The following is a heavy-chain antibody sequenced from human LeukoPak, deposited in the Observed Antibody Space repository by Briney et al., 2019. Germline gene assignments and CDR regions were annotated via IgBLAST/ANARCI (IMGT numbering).Heavy chain of an antibody. CDR1: GDSVSSNSAA. D-gene: IGHD3-10*01. J-gene: IGHJ6*04. CDR3: ARLVTMVRGPYVYYYYGMDV. V-gene: IGHV6-1*01. Sequence: SQTLSLTCAISGDSVSSNSAAWNWIRQSPSRGLEWLGRTYYRSKWYNDYAVSVKSRITINPDTSKNQFSLQLSSVTPEDTAVYYCARLVTMVRGPYVYYYYGMDVWGKGTTVTVSS. CDR2: TYYRSKWYN.